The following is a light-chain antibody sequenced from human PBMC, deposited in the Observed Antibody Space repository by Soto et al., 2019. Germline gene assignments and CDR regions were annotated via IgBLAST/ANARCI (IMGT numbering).Light chain of an antibody. J-gene: IGKJ1*01. V-gene: IGKV3-15*01. CDR1: ESVSSY. CDR3: HQYLNWPQA. CDR2: GAS. Sequence: ETVMTQSPATLSVSPGERATLSCRASESVSSYLAWYQQKSGQAPRLLIYGASARATGVPARFSGSGSGTDFTLIISSLQPEDFAVYYCHQYLNWPQAFGQGTKVEIK.